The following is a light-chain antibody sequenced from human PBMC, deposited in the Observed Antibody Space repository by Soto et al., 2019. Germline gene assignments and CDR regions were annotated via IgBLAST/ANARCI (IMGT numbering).Light chain of an antibody. Sequence: ESVLTQSPGTLSLSPGERATLSCRASQSVTNRYFAWYQQRPGQAPRLLIYGISNRATGIPDRFSGSGSGTDFTLTISRLEPDDFATYYCQQYNSYSPWTFGQGTKVEIK. CDR3: QQYNSYSPWT. CDR2: GIS. J-gene: IGKJ1*01. V-gene: IGKV3-20*01. CDR1: QSVTNRY.